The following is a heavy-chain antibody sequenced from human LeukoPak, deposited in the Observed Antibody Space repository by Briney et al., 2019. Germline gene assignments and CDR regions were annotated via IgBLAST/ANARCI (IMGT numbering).Heavy chain of an antibody. CDR2: ISSSNSTI. J-gene: IGHJ4*02. V-gene: IGHV3-48*04. CDR1: GFTFRSYS. Sequence: PGGSLTLSCAASGFTFRSYSMNWVRQAPGKGLEWVSYISSSNSTIYYRDSVKGRFTISRDNAENSLYLQMNSPRAEDTAVYYCARGSNSGRGALDFWGQGTLVTVSS. D-gene: IGHD3-10*02. CDR3: ARGSNSGRGALDF.